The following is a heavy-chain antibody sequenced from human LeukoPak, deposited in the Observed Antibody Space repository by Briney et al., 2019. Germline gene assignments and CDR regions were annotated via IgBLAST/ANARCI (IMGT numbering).Heavy chain of an antibody. D-gene: IGHD4-11*01. CDR1: GFPFSSFA. V-gene: IGHV3-30-3*01. CDR3: ARGYGNYGY. CDR2: ISYDGSNK. Sequence: GKSLRLSCAASGFPFSSFAMHWVRQAPGKGLDWLAVISYDGSNKYYADSVKGRFTISRDNSKNTLYLQMNSLRAEDTAVYYCARGYGNYGYWGQGTLVTVSS. J-gene: IGHJ4*02.